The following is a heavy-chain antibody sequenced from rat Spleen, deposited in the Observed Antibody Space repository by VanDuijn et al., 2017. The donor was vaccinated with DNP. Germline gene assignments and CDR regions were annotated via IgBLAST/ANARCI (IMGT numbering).Heavy chain of an antibody. CDR3: AWSPAY. CDR1: GFTFSDYY. D-gene: IGHD4-2*01. J-gene: IGHJ3*01. Sequence: EVQLVESGGGLVQPGRSLKLSCAASGFTFSDYYMAWVRQAPTKGLEWVATIIYDGSRTYYRDSVKGRFTISRDNAKDTQYLQMNNLKEEDTAIYYCAWSPAYWGQGTLVTVSS. CDR2: IIYDGSRT. V-gene: IGHV5S10*01.